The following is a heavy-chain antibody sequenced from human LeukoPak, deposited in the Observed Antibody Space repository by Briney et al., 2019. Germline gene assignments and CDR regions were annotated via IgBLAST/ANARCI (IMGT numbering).Heavy chain of an antibody. CDR1: GYTFTSYD. Sequence: ASVKVSCKASGYTFTSYDINWVRQATGQGLEWMGWMNPNSGNTDYAQKFQGRVTMTRNTSISTAYMEPSSLRSEDTAVYYCARYNAYYYDRSGYYANWFDPWGQGTLVTVSS. D-gene: IGHD3-22*01. V-gene: IGHV1-8*01. J-gene: IGHJ5*02. CDR2: MNPNSGNT. CDR3: ARYNAYYYDRSGYYANWFDP.